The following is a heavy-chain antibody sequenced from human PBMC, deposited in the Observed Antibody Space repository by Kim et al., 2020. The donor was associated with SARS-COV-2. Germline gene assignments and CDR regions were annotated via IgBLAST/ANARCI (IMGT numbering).Heavy chain of an antibody. Sequence: ASVKVSCKASGYTFTSYGISWVRQAPGQGLEWMGWISAYNGNTNYAQKLQGRVTMTTDTSTSTAYMELRSLRSDDTAVYYCARDQATDYLDRYYYYGMDVWGQGTTVTVSS. J-gene: IGHJ6*02. CDR1: GYTFTSYG. CDR3: ARDQATDYLDRYYYYGMDV. CDR2: ISAYNGNT. D-gene: IGHD4-17*01. V-gene: IGHV1-18*04.